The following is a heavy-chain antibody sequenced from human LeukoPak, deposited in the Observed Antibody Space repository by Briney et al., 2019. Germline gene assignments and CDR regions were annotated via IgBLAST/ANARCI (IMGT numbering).Heavy chain of an antibody. J-gene: IGHJ4*02. Sequence: GGSLRLSCAASGFTFSRFAMSWVRQAPGKGLEWVSGISGSGDSTYYADSVKGRFTISRDNSKNTLYLQMNGPRAEDTAVYYCATYRRGYHDSSESYYFDYWGQGTLVTVSS. D-gene: IGHD3-22*01. V-gene: IGHV3-23*01. CDR1: GFTFSRFA. CDR3: ATYRRGYHDSSESYYFDY. CDR2: ISGSGDST.